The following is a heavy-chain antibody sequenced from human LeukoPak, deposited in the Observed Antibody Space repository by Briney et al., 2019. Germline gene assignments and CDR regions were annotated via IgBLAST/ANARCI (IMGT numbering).Heavy chain of an antibody. CDR3: ARTVVPAAPDDY. Sequence: SETLSLTCAVYGGSFSGYYWSWIRQPPGKGLEWIGEINHSGSTNYNPSLKSRVTISVDTSKNQFSLKLSSVTAADTAVYYCARTVVPAAPDDYWGQGTLFTVSS. J-gene: IGHJ4*02. D-gene: IGHD2-2*01. CDR1: GGSFSGYY. V-gene: IGHV4-34*01. CDR2: INHSGST.